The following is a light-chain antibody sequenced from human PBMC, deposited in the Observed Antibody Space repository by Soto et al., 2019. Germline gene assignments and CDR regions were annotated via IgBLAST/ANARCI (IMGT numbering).Light chain of an antibody. CDR2: AAS. CDR1: QGIDSY. J-gene: IGKJ1*01. V-gene: IGKV1-9*01. Sequence: DIQLTQSPSVLSASVGDRVTITCRASQGIDSYLAWYQQKPGKVPKLLIYAASTLHSVVPSRFSGSGSGTEFTLTISSLQPEDFATYYCQQLNSYPRTLGQGTKVEI. CDR3: QQLNSYPRT.